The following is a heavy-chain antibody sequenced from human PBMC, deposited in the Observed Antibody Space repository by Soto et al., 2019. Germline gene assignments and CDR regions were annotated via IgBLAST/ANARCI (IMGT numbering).Heavy chain of an antibody. CDR3: VRARATDSRPDY. Sequence: EVQLVESGGGLVKPGGSLTLSCAASGFNFSLYALVWVRQAPGKGLQWVSSISSGRRFIFYADSVKGRFTISRDDAKNSLYLQMNSLTVEDTALYYCVRARATDSRPDYWGQGTLVTVAS. CDR2: ISSGRRFI. J-gene: IGHJ4*02. CDR1: GFNFSLYA. D-gene: IGHD3-22*01. V-gene: IGHV3-21*01.